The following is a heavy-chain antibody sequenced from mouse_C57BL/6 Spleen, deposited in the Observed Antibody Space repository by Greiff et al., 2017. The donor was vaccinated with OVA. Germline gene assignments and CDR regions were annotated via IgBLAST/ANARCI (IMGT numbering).Heavy chain of an antibody. CDR3: ARTYDYDYWYFDV. CDR2: INPSSGYT. J-gene: IGHJ1*03. D-gene: IGHD2-4*01. CDR1: GYTFTSYW. V-gene: IGHV1-7*01. Sequence: QVQLKESGAELAKPGASVKLSCKASGYTFTSYWMHWVKQRPGQGLEWIGYINPSSGYTKYNQKFKDKATLTADKSSSTAYMQLSSLTYEDSAVYYCARTYDYDYWYFDVWGTGTTVTVSS.